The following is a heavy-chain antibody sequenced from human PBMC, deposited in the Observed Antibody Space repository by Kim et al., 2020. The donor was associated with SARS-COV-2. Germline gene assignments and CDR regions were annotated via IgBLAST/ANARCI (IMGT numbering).Heavy chain of an antibody. V-gene: IGHV4-34*01. CDR3: ARGLRLDYDFWSGYSTVHFFDY. J-gene: IGHJ4*02. D-gene: IGHD3-3*01. Sequence: SETLSLTCAVYGGSFSGYYWSWIRQPPGKGLEWIGEINHSGSTNYNPSLKSRVTISVDTSKNQFSLKLSSVTAADTAVYYCARGLRLDYDFWSGYSTVHFFDYWGQGTLVTVSS. CDR1: GGSFSGYY. CDR2: INHSGST.